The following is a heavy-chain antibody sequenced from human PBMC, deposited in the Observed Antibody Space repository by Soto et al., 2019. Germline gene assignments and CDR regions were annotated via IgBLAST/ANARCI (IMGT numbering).Heavy chain of an antibody. CDR3: VAHGRVTLGRDWFDP. CDR1: GGSISSYY. J-gene: IGHJ5*02. V-gene: IGHV4-4*07. Sequence: SETLSLTCTVSGGSISSYYWIWIRQPAGKGLEWIGRIYTSGSTNYNPSLKSRVTMSVDTSKNQFSLKLSSVTAADTAVYYCVAHGRVTLGRDWFDPWGQGTVVTVSS. CDR2: IYTSGST.